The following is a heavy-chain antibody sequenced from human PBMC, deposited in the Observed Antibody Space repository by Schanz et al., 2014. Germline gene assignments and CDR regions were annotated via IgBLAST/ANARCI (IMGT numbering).Heavy chain of an antibody. CDR2: ISYDGRNK. CDR1: GFTFSSYA. D-gene: IGHD3-10*01. CDR3: ARDNYYGSGSCAY. V-gene: IGHV3-30-3*01. J-gene: IGHJ4*02. Sequence: QVQLVESGGGVVQPGRSLRLSCAASGFTFSSYAMHWVRQAPGKGLEWVAVISYDGRNKYYADSVKGRFTMSRDNSKNTLYLQMNSLRAEDTAVYYCARDNYYGSGSCAYWGQGTLVTVSS.